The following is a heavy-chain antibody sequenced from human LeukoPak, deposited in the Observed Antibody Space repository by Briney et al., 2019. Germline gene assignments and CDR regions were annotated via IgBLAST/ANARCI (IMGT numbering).Heavy chain of an antibody. D-gene: IGHD3-3*01. Sequence: GASVKVSCKASGYTFTSYNMHWVRQAPGQGLEWMAIIKPSGGSTSYAQKFQGRVSMTRDMSTRTVYMELSSLRSEDTAVYYCARDFEWSVDYWDQGTLVTVSS. V-gene: IGHV1-46*01. CDR1: GYTFTSYN. CDR2: IKPSGGST. J-gene: IGHJ4*02. CDR3: ARDFEWSVDY.